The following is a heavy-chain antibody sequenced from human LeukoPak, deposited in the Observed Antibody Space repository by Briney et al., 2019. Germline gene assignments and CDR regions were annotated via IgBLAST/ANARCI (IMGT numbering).Heavy chain of an antibody. Sequence: GGSLRLSCAASGFTFDDYGMSWVPQAPGKGLEWVSGINWNGGGTGYADSVKGRFTISRDSAKNSLYLQMNTLRAEDTALYYCARGASYYYDSSGYYNWGQGTLVTVSS. D-gene: IGHD3-22*01. V-gene: IGHV3-20*04. CDR3: ARGASYYYDSSGYYN. CDR2: INWNGGGT. J-gene: IGHJ4*02. CDR1: GFTFDDYG.